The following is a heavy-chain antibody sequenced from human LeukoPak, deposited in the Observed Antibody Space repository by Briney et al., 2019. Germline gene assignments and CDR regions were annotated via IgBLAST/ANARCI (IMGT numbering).Heavy chain of an antibody. CDR3: ARGTTVTEWGYYYYYMDV. CDR1: GFTFSSYG. J-gene: IGHJ6*03. CDR2: IRYDGSNK. Sequence: GGSLRLSCAASGFTFSSYGMHWVRQAPGKGLEWVAFIRYDGSNKYYADSVKGRFTISRDNSKNTLYLQMNSLRAEDTAVYYCARGTTVTEWGYYYYYMDVWGKGTTVTVSS. D-gene: IGHD4-17*01. V-gene: IGHV3-30*02.